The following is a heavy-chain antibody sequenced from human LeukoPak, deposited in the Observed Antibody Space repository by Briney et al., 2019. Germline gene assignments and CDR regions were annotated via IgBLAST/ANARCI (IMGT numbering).Heavy chain of an antibody. CDR3: ARDRIAVAGSFLDY. V-gene: IGHV3-30*03. D-gene: IGHD6-19*01. CDR1: GFTFSSYG. J-gene: IGHJ4*02. Sequence: GGSLRLSCAASGFTFSSYGMHWVRQAPGKGLEWVAVISYDGSNKYYADSVKGRFTIPRDNSKNTLYLQMNSLRAEDTAVYYCARDRIAVAGSFLDYWGQGTLVTVSS. CDR2: ISYDGSNK.